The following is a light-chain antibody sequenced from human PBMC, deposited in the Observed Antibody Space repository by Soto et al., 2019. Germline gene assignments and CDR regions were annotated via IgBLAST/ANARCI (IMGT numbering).Light chain of an antibody. V-gene: IGKV4-1*01. CDR3: QQYYSTPFT. CDR1: QSVLYSSNNKNY. J-gene: IGKJ3*01. Sequence: DIVMTQSPDSLAVSLGERATINCKSSQSVLYSSNNKNYLAWYQQKPGQPPKLLIYWASTRESGVPDRFSGGESGTDFTLTISSLQAEDVAVYYCQQYYSTPFTFGPGTKVDIK. CDR2: WAS.